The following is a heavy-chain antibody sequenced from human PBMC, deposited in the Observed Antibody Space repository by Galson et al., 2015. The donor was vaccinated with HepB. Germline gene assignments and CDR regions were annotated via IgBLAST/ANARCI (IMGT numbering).Heavy chain of an antibody. J-gene: IGHJ1*01. Sequence: SLRLCCAASGFTFSNYGMHWVRQAPGKGLEWVAVISYDGSNKYYADSVKGRFTISRDNSKNTLYLQMNSLRAGDTAVYHCAKARPTTVTTREYFQHWGQGTLVTVSS. D-gene: IGHD4-17*01. CDR1: GFTFSNYG. CDR3: AKARPTTVTTREYFQH. V-gene: IGHV3-30*18. CDR2: ISYDGSNK.